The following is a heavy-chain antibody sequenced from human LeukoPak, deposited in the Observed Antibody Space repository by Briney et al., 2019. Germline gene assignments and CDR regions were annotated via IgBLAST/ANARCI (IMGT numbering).Heavy chain of an antibody. CDR3: ARDYSSGWYHFDY. CDR2: ISSSGTYK. V-gene: IGHV3-21*01. D-gene: IGHD6-19*01. CDR1: AFNFSDFS. Sequence: GGSLRLSCVASAFNFSDFSMNWVRQAPGKGLEWVSSISSSGTYKYYADSLEGRITISRDNGKNSLFLQVNSLRAEHTAVYYCARDYSSGWYHFDYWGQGILVTVSS. J-gene: IGHJ4*02.